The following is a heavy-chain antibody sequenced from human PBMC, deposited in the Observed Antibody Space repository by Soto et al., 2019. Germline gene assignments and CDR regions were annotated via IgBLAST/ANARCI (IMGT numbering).Heavy chain of an antibody. CDR1: GFTISSYA. CDR3: AKDQDVVVPAANAFDC. CDR2: ISGSGGST. V-gene: IGHV3-23*01. J-gene: IGHJ4*02. D-gene: IGHD2-2*01. Sequence: GLLRLSCGASGFTISSYAMSRVRKAPGKGLEWVSAISGSGGSTYYADYVKGRFTISRDNSKNTLYLQMNSLRAEDTAVYYCAKDQDVVVPAANAFDCWVQGTLVTVSS.